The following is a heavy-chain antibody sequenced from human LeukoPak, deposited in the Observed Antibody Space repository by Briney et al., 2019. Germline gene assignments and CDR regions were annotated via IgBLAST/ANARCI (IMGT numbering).Heavy chain of an antibody. J-gene: IGHJ3*02. CDR2: IYTSGST. CDR3: ASDCSSTSCYGAFDI. V-gene: IGHV4-4*07. D-gene: IGHD2-2*01. Sequence: SETLSLTCTVSGGSISSYYWSWIRQPAGKGLEWIGRIYTSGSTNYNPSLKSRVTISVDTSKNQFSLKLSSVTAADTAVYYCASDCSSTSCYGAFDIWGQGTMVTVSS. CDR1: GGSISSYY.